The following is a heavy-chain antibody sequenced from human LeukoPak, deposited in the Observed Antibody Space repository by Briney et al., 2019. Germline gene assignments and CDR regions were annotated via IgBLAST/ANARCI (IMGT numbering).Heavy chain of an antibody. Sequence: GESQKTSCKGSGYSFTSYWIGWVRQMPGKGLEWMGIIYPGDSDTRYSPSFQGQVTISADKSISTAYLQWSSLKASDTAMYYCAATDVVAATGFDYWGQGTLVTVSS. D-gene: IGHD2-15*01. CDR1: GYSFTSYW. CDR2: IYPGDSDT. J-gene: IGHJ4*02. V-gene: IGHV5-51*01. CDR3: AATDVVAATGFDY.